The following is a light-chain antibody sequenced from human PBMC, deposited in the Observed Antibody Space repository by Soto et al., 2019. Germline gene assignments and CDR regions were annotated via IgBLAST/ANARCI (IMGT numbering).Light chain of an antibody. J-gene: IGKJ4*01. CDR2: GAS. V-gene: IGKV3-15*01. CDR3: QQYNNWPPLT. CDR1: PSVSST. Sequence: EIVLTQSPATLSVSQGERATLSCRASPSVSSTLAWYQKKPVQAPRLLIYGASTRATGIPARFSGRGSGTDVTLTISSLQSEDFAVYYWQQYNNWPPLTLGGGTNVEIK.